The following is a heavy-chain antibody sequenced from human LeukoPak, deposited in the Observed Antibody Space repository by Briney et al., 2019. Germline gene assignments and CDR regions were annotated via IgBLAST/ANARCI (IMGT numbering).Heavy chain of an antibody. J-gene: IGHJ4*02. Sequence: GGSLRLSCAASGFTFDDYTMHWVRQAAGKGLEWVSLISWDGGTTYYADSVKGRFTISRDNSKNSLYLQMDRLRTEDTALYFCAKLLGHPGDNSGSDYWGQGTLVTVSS. CDR2: ISWDGGTT. V-gene: IGHV3-43*01. CDR1: GFTFDDYT. D-gene: IGHD5-12*01. CDR3: AKLLGHPGDNSGSDY.